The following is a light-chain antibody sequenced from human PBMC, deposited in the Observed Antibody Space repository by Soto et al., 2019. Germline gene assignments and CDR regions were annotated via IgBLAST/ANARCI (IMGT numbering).Light chain of an antibody. CDR1: SSDVGGYNY. J-gene: IGLJ2*01. Sequence: QSALTQPPSASGSPGQSVTISCTGTSSDVGGYNYVSWYQQHPGKAPKVIIYDVSKRPSGVPDRFSGSKSGNTASLTVSGLQTEDEADYYCGSHAGSSAVFGGGTKLTFL. CDR3: GSHAGSSAV. CDR2: DVS. V-gene: IGLV2-8*01.